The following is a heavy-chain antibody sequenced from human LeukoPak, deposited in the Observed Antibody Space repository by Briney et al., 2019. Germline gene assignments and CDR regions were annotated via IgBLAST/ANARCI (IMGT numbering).Heavy chain of an antibody. V-gene: IGHV3-7*01. J-gene: IGHJ4*02. Sequence: GGSLRLSCAASGFTFNHYWMSWVRQAPGKGLEWVANIKEDGSTKYYMDSVKGRFTVSRDNAKNSLYLQMNSLRGEDTAVYYCARIGYRSSSFDYWGQGTLVTASS. CDR2: IKEDGSTK. D-gene: IGHD6-6*01. CDR1: GFTFNHYW. CDR3: ARIGYRSSSFDY.